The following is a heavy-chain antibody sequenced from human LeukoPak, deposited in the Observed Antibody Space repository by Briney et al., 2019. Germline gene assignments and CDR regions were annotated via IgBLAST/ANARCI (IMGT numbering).Heavy chain of an antibody. V-gene: IGHV3-30*18. CDR1: GFTLSRNA. Sequence: GGSLRLSCAASGFTLSRNAMHWVRQAPGKGLEWVAVISYDGSNEYYADSVRGRFTISRDNSKNTLYLQMNSLRTEDTAVYYCAKDSRRITIFGVFDYWGQGTLVTVSS. CDR3: AKDSRRITIFGVFDY. D-gene: IGHD3-3*01. J-gene: IGHJ4*02. CDR2: ISYDGSNE.